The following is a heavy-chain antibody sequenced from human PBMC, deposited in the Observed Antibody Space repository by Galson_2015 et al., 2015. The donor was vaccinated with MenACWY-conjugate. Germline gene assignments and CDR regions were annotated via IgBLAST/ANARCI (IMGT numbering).Heavy chain of an antibody. D-gene: IGHD1-26*01. J-gene: IGHJ4*02. V-gene: IGHV3-74*01. CDR3: AKSRGASVYVHS. CDR1: GFIFNTYW. Sequence: SLRLSCAASGFIFNTYWIHWVRQAPGKGLVWVSRINPGGSSTTYADSVKDRFTISRDNAKNTLYLQMNSLRPEDTAVFYCAKSRGASVYVHSWGQGSLVTVTS. CDR2: INPGGSST.